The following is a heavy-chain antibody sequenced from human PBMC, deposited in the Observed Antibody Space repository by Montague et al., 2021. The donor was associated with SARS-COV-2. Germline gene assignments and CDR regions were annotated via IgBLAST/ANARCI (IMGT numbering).Heavy chain of an antibody. CDR2: IYYSGST. CDR3: ARVGRQQLVRLSGMDV. V-gene: IGHV4-39*07. J-gene: IGHJ6*02. CDR1: GGSISSSSYY. D-gene: IGHD6-13*01. Sequence: SETLSLTCTVSGGSISSSSYYWGWIRQPPGKGLEWVGSIYYSGSTYSNPSLKSRVTISVDTSKNQFSLELSSVTAADTAVYYCARVGRQQLVRLSGMDVWGQGTTVTVSS.